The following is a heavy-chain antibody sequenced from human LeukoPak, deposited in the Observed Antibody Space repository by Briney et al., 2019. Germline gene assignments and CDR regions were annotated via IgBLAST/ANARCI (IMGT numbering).Heavy chain of an antibody. Sequence: GGSLRLSCAASGFTFSSYGMSWVRQAPGKGLEWVSAISGSGGSTYYADSVKGRFTISRDNSKNTLYLQMNSLRAEDTAVYYCAKDLGYYDSSGLNWFDPWGQGTLVTVSS. CDR1: GFTFSSYG. J-gene: IGHJ5*02. CDR2: ISGSGGST. CDR3: AKDLGYYDSSGLNWFDP. D-gene: IGHD3-22*01. V-gene: IGHV3-23*01.